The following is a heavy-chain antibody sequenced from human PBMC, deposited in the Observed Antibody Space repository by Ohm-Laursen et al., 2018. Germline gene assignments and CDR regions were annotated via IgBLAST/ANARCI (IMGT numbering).Heavy chain of an antibody. CDR1: GFTFSSYW. Sequence: SLRLSCSASGFTFSSYWMSWVRQAPGKGLEWVANIKQDGSEKYYVDSVKGRFTTSRDNAKNSLYLQMNSLRAEDTAVYYCARNNNWNYFDYWGQGTLVTVSS. CDR3: ARNNNWNYFDY. J-gene: IGHJ4*02. CDR2: IKQDGSEK. D-gene: IGHD1-20*01. V-gene: IGHV3-7*01.